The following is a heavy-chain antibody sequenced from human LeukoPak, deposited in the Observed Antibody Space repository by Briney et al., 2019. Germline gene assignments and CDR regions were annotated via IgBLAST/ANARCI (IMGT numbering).Heavy chain of an antibody. CDR3: ATMVRGVMGNWFDP. D-gene: IGHD3-10*01. CDR1: GYTFTGYY. Sequence: ASVKVSCKASGYTFTGYYMHWVRQAPGQGLEWMGRINPNSGGTNYAQKFQGRVTMTRDTPISTAYMELSRLRSDDTAVYYCATMVRGVMGNWFDPWGQGTLVTVSS. J-gene: IGHJ5*02. V-gene: IGHV1-2*06. CDR2: INPNSGGT.